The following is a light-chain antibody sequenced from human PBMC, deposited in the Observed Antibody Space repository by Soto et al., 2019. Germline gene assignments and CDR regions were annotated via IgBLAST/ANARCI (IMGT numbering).Light chain of an antibody. V-gene: IGLV2-11*01. CDR3: CSYAGSYTFVV. Sequence: QSALTQPRSVSGSPGQSVTISCTGTSSDVGGYNSVSWYQQHPGKAPKLMIYGVSKRPSGVPDRFSGSKSGNTASLTISGLQADDEADYYCCSYAGSYTFVVFGGGTKVTVL. CDR2: GVS. J-gene: IGLJ2*01. CDR1: SSDVGGYNS.